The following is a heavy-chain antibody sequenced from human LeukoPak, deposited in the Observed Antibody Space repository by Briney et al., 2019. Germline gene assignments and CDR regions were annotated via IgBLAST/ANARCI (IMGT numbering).Heavy chain of an antibody. V-gene: IGHV1-58*02. CDR1: RFTFISSG. Sequence: SVKVSFKASRFTFISSGMQWVRQARGQRLEWIGWIVVGSGNTNYAQKFQERVTITRDMSTSTAYMELSSLRSEDTAAYYCAAPRRGPHTLMDPRDAFDIWGQGTMVTVSS. CDR2: IVVGSGNT. CDR3: AAPRRGPHTLMDPRDAFDI. D-gene: IGHD5-18*01. J-gene: IGHJ3*02.